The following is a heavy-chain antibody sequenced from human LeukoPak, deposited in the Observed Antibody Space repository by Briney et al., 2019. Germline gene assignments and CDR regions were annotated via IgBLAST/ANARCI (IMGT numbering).Heavy chain of an antibody. V-gene: IGHV3-21*01. D-gene: IGHD1-26*01. J-gene: IGHJ3*02. CDR2: ISSSSIYI. Sequence: GGSLRLSCAASGFSFSSYSMNWVRQAPGKGLEWVSSISSSSIYIYYADSLKGRFTISRDNADNSLYLHMNSLRVEDTAVYYCARSYMVGYITRAFDIWGQGTMVTVSS. CDR1: GFSFSSYS. CDR3: ARSYMVGYITRAFDI.